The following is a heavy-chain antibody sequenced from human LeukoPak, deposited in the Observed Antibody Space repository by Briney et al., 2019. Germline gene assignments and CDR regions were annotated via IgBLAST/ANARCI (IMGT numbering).Heavy chain of an antibody. D-gene: IGHD6-13*01. V-gene: IGHV3-33*01. CDR1: GFSFRSYG. J-gene: IGHJ4*02. Sequence: GGSLRVSCAASGFSFRSYGMHWVRQAPGKGLEWVAVIWYDGSNKYYADSVKGRFTISRDNSKNTLYSQMNSLRAEDTAVYYCARMVKYSSSWYSDHWGQGILVTVSS. CDR2: IWYDGSNK. CDR3: ARMVKYSSSWYSDH.